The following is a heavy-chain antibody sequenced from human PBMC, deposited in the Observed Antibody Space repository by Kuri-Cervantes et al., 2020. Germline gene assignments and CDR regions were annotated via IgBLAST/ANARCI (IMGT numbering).Heavy chain of an antibody. V-gene: IGHV3-23*01. J-gene: IGHJ4*02. CDR1: GFTFSLYS. CDR2: ISGSGGST. D-gene: IGHD1-26*01. CDR3: AKGHSGYVAY. Sequence: GESLKISCAASGFTFSLYSMNWVRQTPGKGLEWVSAISGSGGSTYYADSVKGRFTISRDNSKNTLYLQMNSLRAEDTAVYYCAKGHSGYVAYWGQGTLVTVSS.